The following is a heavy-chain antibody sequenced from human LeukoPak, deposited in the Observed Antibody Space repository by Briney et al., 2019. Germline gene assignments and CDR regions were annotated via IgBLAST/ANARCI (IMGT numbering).Heavy chain of an antibody. CDR3: ASYDGGAFDI. Sequence: SETLSLTCAVYGGSFSGYYWSWIRQPPGKGLEWIGEINHSGSTNYNPSLKSRVTISVDTSKNQFSLKLSSVTAADTAVYYCASYDGGAFDIWGQGTMVTVSS. CDR1: GGSFSGYY. D-gene: IGHD4-23*01. V-gene: IGHV4-34*01. CDR2: INHSGST. J-gene: IGHJ3*02.